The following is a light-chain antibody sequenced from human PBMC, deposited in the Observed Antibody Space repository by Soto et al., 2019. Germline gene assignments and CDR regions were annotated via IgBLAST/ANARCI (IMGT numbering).Light chain of an antibody. Sequence: QAVVTQEPSLTVSPGGTVTLTCASSTGSVTSSSWVNWFQQRPGQVPRSLIYNSDKRHSWTPARFSGSLLGGKPALTLSSVQPEDEADYYCLLYFGDIWVFGGGTKLTVL. J-gene: IGLJ3*02. CDR3: LLYFGDIWV. CDR2: NSD. CDR1: TGSVTSSSW. V-gene: IGLV7-43*01.